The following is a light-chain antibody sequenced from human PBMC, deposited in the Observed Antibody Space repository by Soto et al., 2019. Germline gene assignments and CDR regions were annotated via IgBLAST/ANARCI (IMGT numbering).Light chain of an antibody. V-gene: IGLV2-14*01. CDR2: DVS. CDR3: SSYTSSSTPHVV. J-gene: IGLJ2*01. CDR1: SSDVGGYNY. Sequence: QSVLTQPASVSGSPEQAITISCTGTSSDVGGYNYVSWYQQHPGKAPKLMIYDVSNRPSGVSNRFSGSKSGIPSSLTISGLQAEDEADYYCSSYTSSSTPHVVFGGGTKQTVL.